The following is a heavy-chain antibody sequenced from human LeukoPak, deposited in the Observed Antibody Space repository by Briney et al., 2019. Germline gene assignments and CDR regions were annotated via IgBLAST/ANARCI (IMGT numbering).Heavy chain of an antibody. CDR2: IHPSDGGT. V-gene: IGHV1-46*01. J-gene: IGHJ4*02. Sequence: ASVKVSCKVSGYTFTSYYMHWVRQAPGQGLEWMGIIHPSDGGTTYAQRFQGRVTVTRDTSTTTVSMELSSLTSEDTAVYCCARAYSGYDPNDYWGQGTLVTVSS. CDR1: GYTFTSYY. CDR3: ARAYSGYDPNDY. D-gene: IGHD5-12*01.